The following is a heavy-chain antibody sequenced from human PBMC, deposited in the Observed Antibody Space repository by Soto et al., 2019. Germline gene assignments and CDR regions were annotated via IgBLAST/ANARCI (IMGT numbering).Heavy chain of an antibody. CDR3: ARDVLAADGTAG. CDR2: IIPIFGTA. Sequence: QVQLVQSGAEVKKPGSSVKVSCNASGGTFSSYAISWVRQAPGQGLEWMGGIIPIFGTANYAQKFQGRVTINADESTSTAYMELSSLRSEDPAVYYCARDVLAADGTAGWGQGTLVTVSS. V-gene: IGHV1-69*12. D-gene: IGHD6-13*01. J-gene: IGHJ4*02. CDR1: GGTFSSYA.